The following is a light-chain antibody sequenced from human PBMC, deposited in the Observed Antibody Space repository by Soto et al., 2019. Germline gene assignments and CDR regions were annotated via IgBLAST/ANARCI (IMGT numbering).Light chain of an antibody. Sequence: EIVLTQSPGTLSLSPGERATLSCRASQSLTSSYLAWYQQKPGQAPRLLIYDASSRATGIPDRFSGSGSGTYFTLTISRLEPEDFVVYYCQQYGSSPPHTFGQGTKVEIK. CDR2: DAS. J-gene: IGKJ2*01. CDR3: QQYGSSPPHT. CDR1: QSLTSSY. V-gene: IGKV3-20*01.